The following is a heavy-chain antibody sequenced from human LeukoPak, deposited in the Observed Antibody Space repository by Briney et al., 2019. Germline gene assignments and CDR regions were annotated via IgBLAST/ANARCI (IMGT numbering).Heavy chain of an antibody. J-gene: IGHJ4*02. V-gene: IGHV4-59*11. CDR2: IYYSGST. Sequence: PSETLSLTCTVSGGSISSHYWSWIRQPPGKGLEWIGYIYYSGSTYYNPSLKSRVTISVDTSKNQFSLKLSSVTAADTAVYYCARDRVRGGMIDYWGQGTLVTVSS. D-gene: IGHD3-10*01. CDR3: ARDRVRGGMIDY. CDR1: GGSISSHY.